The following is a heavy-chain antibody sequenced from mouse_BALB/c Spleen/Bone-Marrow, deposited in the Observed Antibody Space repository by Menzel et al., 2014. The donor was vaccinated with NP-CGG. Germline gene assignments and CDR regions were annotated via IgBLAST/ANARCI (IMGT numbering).Heavy chain of an antibody. CDR2: ISSGSSTI. CDR3: ARYGYYDAMDY. J-gene: IGHJ4*01. Sequence: EVKLMESGGGLVQPGGSRKLSCAASGFTFSSFGMHWVRQAPEKGLEWVAYISSGSSTIYYADTVKGRFTISRDNPKNTLFLQMTSLRSEDTAMYYCARYGYYDAMDYWGQGTPVTVSS. CDR1: GFTFSSFG. D-gene: IGHD2-2*01. V-gene: IGHV5-17*02.